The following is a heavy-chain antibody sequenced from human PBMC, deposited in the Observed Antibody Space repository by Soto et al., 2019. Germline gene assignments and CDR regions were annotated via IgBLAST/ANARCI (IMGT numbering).Heavy chain of an antibody. CDR1: GFTFSSYW. Sequence: PGGSLRLSCAASGFTFSSYWMHWVRQAPGKGLVWVSRINTEGSTRSHADSVKGRFTISRDNAKNTLYLQMNSLRAEDTAVYYCAKDRLAGGFDYWGQGTLVTVSS. D-gene: IGHD3-16*01. CDR3: AKDRLAGGFDY. CDR2: INTEGSTR. J-gene: IGHJ4*02. V-gene: IGHV3-74*01.